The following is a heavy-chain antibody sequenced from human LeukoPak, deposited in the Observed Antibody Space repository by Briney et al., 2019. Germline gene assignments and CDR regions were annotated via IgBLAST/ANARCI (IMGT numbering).Heavy chain of an antibody. CDR2: INHSGST. CDR3: ARVARDYDFWSGYLDNWFDP. V-gene: IGHV4-34*01. J-gene: IGHJ5*02. CDR1: GGSFSGYY. Sequence: SETLSLTCAVYGGSFSGYYWSWIRQPPGKGLEWIGEINHSGSTNYNPSLKSRVTISVDTSKNQFSLKLSSVTAADTAVYYCARVARDYDFWSGYLDNWFDPWGQGTLVTVSS. D-gene: IGHD3-3*01.